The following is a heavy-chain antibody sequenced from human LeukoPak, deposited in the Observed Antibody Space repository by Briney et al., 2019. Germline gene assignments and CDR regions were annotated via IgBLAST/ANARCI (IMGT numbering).Heavy chain of an antibody. CDR1: GFTFSRYG. V-gene: IGHV3-23*01. CDR3: ARGPYSSGWYPSY. D-gene: IGHD6-19*01. J-gene: IGHJ4*02. Sequence: GGSLRLSCAASGFTFSRYGMTWVRQAPGKGLEWVSSISGSGDNIYYADSVKGRFTISRDNSKNTLYLQMNSLRAEDTAVYYCARGPYSSGWYPSYWGQGTLVTVSS. CDR2: ISGSGDNI.